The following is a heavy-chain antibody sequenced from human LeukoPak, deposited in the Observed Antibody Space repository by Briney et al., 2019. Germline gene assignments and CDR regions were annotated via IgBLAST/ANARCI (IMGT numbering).Heavy chain of an antibody. CDR3: ANAYSSGWYYFDY. D-gene: IGHD6-19*01. J-gene: IGHJ4*02. V-gene: IGHV3-23*01. CDR1: GFTFSSYA. Sequence: GRSLRLSCAASGFTFSSYAMSWVRQAPGKGLEWVSVISGSDGSTYYADSVKGRFTISRDNSKNTLYLQMNSLRAEDTAVYYCANAYSSGWYYFDYWGQGTLVTVSS. CDR2: ISGSDGST.